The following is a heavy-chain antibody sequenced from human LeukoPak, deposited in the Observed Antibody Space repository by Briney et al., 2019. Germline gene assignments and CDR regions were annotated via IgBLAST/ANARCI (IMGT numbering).Heavy chain of an antibody. D-gene: IGHD6-6*01. V-gene: IGHV4-34*01. J-gene: IGHJ3*02. CDR3: ARASKQLHKSIAARRGAFDI. CDR1: GGSFSGYY. Sequence: SETLSLTCAVYGGSFSGYYWSWIRQPPGKGLEWIGEINHSGSTNYNPSLKSRVTISVDTSKNQFSLKLSSVTAADTAVYYCARASKQLHKSIAARRGAFDIWGQGTMVTVSS. CDR2: INHSGST.